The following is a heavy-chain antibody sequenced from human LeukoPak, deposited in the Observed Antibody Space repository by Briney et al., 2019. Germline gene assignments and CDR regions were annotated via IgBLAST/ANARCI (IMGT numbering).Heavy chain of an antibody. J-gene: IGHJ4*02. Sequence: GASVKVSCKASGYTFTGYYMHWVRQAPGQGLEWMGWINPNSGGTNYAQKFQGRVTMTRDTSISTAYMELSRLRSDDTAVYYCARGLLWFGELLNYYFDYLGQGTLVTVSS. CDR2: INPNSGGT. V-gene: IGHV1-2*02. D-gene: IGHD3-10*01. CDR1: GYTFTGYY. CDR3: ARGLLWFGELLNYYFDY.